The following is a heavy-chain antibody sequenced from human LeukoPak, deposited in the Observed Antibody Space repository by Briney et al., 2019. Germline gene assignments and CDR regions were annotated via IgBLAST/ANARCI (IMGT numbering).Heavy chain of an antibody. CDR3: ARHAPYYGMDV. J-gene: IGHJ6*02. CDR2: IYYSGST. Sequence: SETLSLTCTVSRGSIRSHYRSWIRQPPGKGLEWIGSIYYSGSTYYNPSLKSRVTISVDTSKNQFSLKLSSVTAADTAVYYCARHAPYYGMDVWGQGTTVTVSS. CDR1: RGSIRSHY. V-gene: IGHV4-59*05.